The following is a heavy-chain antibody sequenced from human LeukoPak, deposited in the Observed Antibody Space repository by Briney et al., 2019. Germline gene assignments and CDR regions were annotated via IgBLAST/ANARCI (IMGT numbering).Heavy chain of an antibody. CDR2: IYYSGST. V-gene: IGHV4-59*01. CDR3: ARAVIVDLNAFDI. CDR1: GGSISSYY. Sequence: KPSETLSLTCTVSGGSISSYYWSWIRQPPGKGLEWIGYIYYSGSTNYNPSLESRVTISVDTSKNQFSLKLSSVTAADTAVYYCARAVIVDLNAFDIWGQGTMVTVSS. J-gene: IGHJ3*02. D-gene: IGHD2-21*01.